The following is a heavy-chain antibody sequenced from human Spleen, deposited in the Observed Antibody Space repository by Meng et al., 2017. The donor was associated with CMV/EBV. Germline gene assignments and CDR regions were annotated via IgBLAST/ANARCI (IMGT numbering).Heavy chain of an antibody. Sequence: ASVKVSCKASGYSFTGYHMHWVRQAPGQGLEWMGWINPNNGGTNYAQKFQGRVTMTRDTSISTAYMEVSRLRSDDTAVYYCARARALEWLEALPDAFNIWGQGTMVTVSS. CDR2: INPNNGGT. CDR1: GYSFTGYH. CDR3: ARARALEWLEALPDAFNI. V-gene: IGHV1-2*02. J-gene: IGHJ3*02. D-gene: IGHD3-3*01.